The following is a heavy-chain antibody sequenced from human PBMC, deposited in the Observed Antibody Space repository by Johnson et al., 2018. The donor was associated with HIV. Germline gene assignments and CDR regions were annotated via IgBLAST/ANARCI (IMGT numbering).Heavy chain of an antibody. D-gene: IGHD5-24*01. CDR1: VFTFSTYG. Sequence: QVQLVESGGGVVQPGGSLRLSCAASVFTFSTYGTHWVRQSPGKGLEWVAGISYDGRNKYYADSVKGRVSISRDNSKNTFFLQMNSLRAEDTAVFYCARACRDGYTCDAFDIWGQGTMVTVSS. CDR2: ISYDGRNK. V-gene: IGHV3-33*01. J-gene: IGHJ3*02. CDR3: ARACRDGYTCDAFDI.